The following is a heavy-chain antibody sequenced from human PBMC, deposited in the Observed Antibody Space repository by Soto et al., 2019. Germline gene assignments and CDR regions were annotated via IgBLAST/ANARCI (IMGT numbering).Heavy chain of an antibody. D-gene: IGHD1-1*01. J-gene: IGHJ4*02. CDR2: VSASGERA. CDR3: TKPTGTVFW. Sequence: GSLRLSCAASESAFSRFAISWVRQAPGKGLEWVSTVSASGERAYYADSVKGRFTISRDNSKNSLYLQMNDLRAEDTAIYYCTKPTGTVFWWGQGALVTVSS. CDR1: ESAFSRFA. V-gene: IGHV3-23*01.